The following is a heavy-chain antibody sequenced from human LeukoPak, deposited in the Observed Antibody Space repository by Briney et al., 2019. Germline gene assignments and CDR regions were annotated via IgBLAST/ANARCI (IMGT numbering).Heavy chain of an antibody. CDR2: IDPSDSYT. V-gene: IGHV5-10-1*01. CDR1: GYSFTSYW. CDR3: ARQESSSWYWFDY. J-gene: IGHJ4*02. Sequence: GESLKISCKGSGYSFTSYWISWVRQMPGKGLEWMGRIDPSDSYTNYSPSFQGHVTISADKSIGTAYLQWSSLKASDTAMYYCARQESSSWYWFDYWGQGTLVTVSS. D-gene: IGHD6-13*01.